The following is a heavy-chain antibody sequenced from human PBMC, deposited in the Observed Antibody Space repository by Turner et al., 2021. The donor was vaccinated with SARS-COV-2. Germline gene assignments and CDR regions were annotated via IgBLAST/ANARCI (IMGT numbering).Heavy chain of an antibody. CDR1: GRPISCSSYY. CDR3: ARHWEVASAAYLAWFDT. Sequence: QLQLQESGLGLVKPSETLSLTCTVSGRPISCSSYYWDWIRRPRGKGLRWMGCIYYSGRTNYNPALKSRVTISVTTSKNQSSLKLSLVTAADTAVYYCARHWEVASAAYLAWFDTWGQGTLVTVSS. D-gene: IGHD6-13*01. V-gene: IGHV4-39*01. J-gene: IGHJ5*02. CDR2: IYYSGRT.